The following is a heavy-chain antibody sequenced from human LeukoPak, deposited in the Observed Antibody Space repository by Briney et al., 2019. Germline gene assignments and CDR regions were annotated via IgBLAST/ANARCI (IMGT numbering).Heavy chain of an antibody. CDR1: GGSISSGGYY. Sequence: PSGTLSLTCAVSGGSISSGGYYWSWIRQPPGKGLEWIGEINHSGSTNYNPSLKSRVTISVDTSKNQFSLKLSSVTAADTAVYYCARSGAYDSSGYSVLPIDYWGQGTLVTVSS. D-gene: IGHD3-22*01. J-gene: IGHJ4*02. CDR3: ARSGAYDSSGYSVLPIDY. V-gene: IGHV4-34*01. CDR2: INHSGST.